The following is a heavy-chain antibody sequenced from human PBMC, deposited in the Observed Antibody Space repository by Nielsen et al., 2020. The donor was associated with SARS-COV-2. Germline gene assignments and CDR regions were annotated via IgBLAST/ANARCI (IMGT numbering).Heavy chain of an antibody. CDR2: ISYDGSNK. CDR3: AKVWWAETDAFDF. V-gene: IGHV3-30*18. Sequence: GESLKISCAASGFTFSSYGMHWVRQAPGKGLEWVAVISYDGSNKYYADSVKGRFTISRDNSKNTLYLQMNSLRAEDTAVYYCAKVWWAETDAFDFWGQGTTVTVSS. J-gene: IGHJ3*01. CDR1: GFTFSSYG. D-gene: IGHD2-21*01.